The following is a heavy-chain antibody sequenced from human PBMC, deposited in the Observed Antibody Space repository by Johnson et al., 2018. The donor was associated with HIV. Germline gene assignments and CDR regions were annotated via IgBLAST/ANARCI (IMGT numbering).Heavy chain of an antibody. Sequence: QVQLVESGGGVVQPGRSLRLSCAASGFTFSNYAMHWVRQAPGKGLEWVAVIWYNGSNKHYAGSVKGRFTISRDNSKNTLYLQMNSLRVEDPAVYYCARDPAAASLRAFAFWGQGTMVTVSS. V-gene: IGHV3-33*01. J-gene: IGHJ3*01. CDR1: GFTFSNYA. D-gene: IGHD6-13*01. CDR2: IWYNGSNK. CDR3: ARDPAAASLRAFAF.